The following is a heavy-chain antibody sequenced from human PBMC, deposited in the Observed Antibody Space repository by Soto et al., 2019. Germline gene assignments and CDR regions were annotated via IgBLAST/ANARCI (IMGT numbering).Heavy chain of an antibody. D-gene: IGHD3-22*01. CDR1: GFTFSDYY. J-gene: IGHJ4*02. Sequence: GGSLRLSCASSGFTFSDYYMSWIRQAPRKGLEWVSYTSSSGSTIYYADSVKGRFTISRDNAKNSLYLQMTSLRAEDTAVYYCARGLGYYDSSGYYYAHWGQGTLVTVSS. V-gene: IGHV3-11*01. CDR3: ARGLGYYDSSGYYYAH. CDR2: TSSSGSTI.